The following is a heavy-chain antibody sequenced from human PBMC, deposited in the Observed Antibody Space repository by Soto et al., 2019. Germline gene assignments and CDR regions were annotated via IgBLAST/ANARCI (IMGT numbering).Heavy chain of an antibody. CDR3: ATTRNTYVYDFAA. CDR2: FDPEEGEI. D-gene: IGHD3-3*01. CDR1: GHSLTDLS. J-gene: IGHJ5*02. Sequence: ASVKVSCKVAGHSLTDLSMHWVRQGPGRGLEWLGGFDPEEGEIIYAQNFQGRIRLTEDTSTDTAFMELNSLKSEDTAIYYCATTRNTYVYDFAAWGQGTLVIVSS. V-gene: IGHV1-24*01.